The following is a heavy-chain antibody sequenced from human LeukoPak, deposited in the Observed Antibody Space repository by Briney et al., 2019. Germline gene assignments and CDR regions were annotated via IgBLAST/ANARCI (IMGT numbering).Heavy chain of an antibody. J-gene: IGHJ4*02. CDR3: ARHRPDLHGDFDF. CDR2: AFYSVSP. D-gene: IGHD3-10*01. CDR1: GPSISPYR. Sequence: PSETLSLTCTVSGPSISPYRWSWIRQPPGKGLEWIGYAFYSVSPTYNPSLKSRLTISIERFANRFSLQLRSVTAADTAVYFRARHRPDLHGDFDFWGQGLLVAVSS. V-gene: IGHV4-59*08.